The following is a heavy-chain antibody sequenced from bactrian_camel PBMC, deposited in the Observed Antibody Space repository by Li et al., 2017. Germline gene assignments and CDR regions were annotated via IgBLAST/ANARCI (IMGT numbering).Heavy chain of an antibody. CDR3: AADARQYAGSWRSLVADSFDY. Sequence: VQLVESGGGSVQTGGSLRLSCAISGLTHNRYCMAWFRQAPGKEREGVATIDAEDTKTYGASVKGRFTISKDIAKNTLYLQMNSLKPEDTAMYYCAADARQYAGSWRSLVADSFDYWGQGTQVTVS. CDR2: IDAEDTK. J-gene: IGHJ4*01. D-gene: IGHD2*01. CDR1: GLTHNRYC. V-gene: IGHV3S55*01.